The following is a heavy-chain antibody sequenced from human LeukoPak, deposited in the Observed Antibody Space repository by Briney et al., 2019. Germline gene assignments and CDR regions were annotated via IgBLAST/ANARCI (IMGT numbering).Heavy chain of an antibody. D-gene: IGHD2-15*01. CDR2: INPSGGST. Sequence: GASVKVSCKASGYTFTSYYMHWVRLAPGQGLEWMGIINPSGGSTSYAQKFQGRVTMTRDTSTSTVYMELSSLRSEDTAVYYCARDACSGGSCYSFDYWGQGTLVTVSS. J-gene: IGHJ4*02. CDR3: ARDACSGGSCYSFDY. V-gene: IGHV1-46*01. CDR1: GYTFTSYY.